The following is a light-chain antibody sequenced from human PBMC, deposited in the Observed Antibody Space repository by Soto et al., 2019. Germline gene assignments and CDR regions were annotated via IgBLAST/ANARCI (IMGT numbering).Light chain of an antibody. CDR3: QQYNDYPLT. Sequence: DIQMTQSPSTLSASVGDRVTITCRASQSISSWLAWYQQKPGKAPKLLMYKASNLESGVPSRFSGSVSGTEFTLPISSLQPDDFATYHCQQYNDYPLTFGGGTKVEIK. CDR1: QSISSW. V-gene: IGKV1-5*03. J-gene: IGKJ4*01. CDR2: KAS.